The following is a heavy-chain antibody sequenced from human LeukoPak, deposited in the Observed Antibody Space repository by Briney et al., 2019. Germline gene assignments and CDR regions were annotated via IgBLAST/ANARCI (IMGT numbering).Heavy chain of an antibody. V-gene: IGHV5-51*01. CDR3: ARRDYPYSYGQVPANYFDY. D-gene: IGHD5-18*01. CDR1: GSIFTSYW. CDR2: IYPGDSDT. Sequence: GASLEISCKASGSIFTSYWIGWVRPLPGKGLEWRGIIYPGDSDTRDSPSFQGQVTISADKSISTAYLQWSSLKASDTAMYYCARRDYPYSYGQVPANYFDYWGQGTLVTVSS. J-gene: IGHJ4*02.